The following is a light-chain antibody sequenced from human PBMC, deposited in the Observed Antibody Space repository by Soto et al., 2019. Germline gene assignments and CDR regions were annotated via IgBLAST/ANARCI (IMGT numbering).Light chain of an antibody. CDR3: QQSYSTPQFT. CDR1: QSISSY. J-gene: IGKJ3*01. CDR2: AAS. V-gene: IGKV1-39*01. Sequence: DIQMTQSPSSLSASVGDRVTITCRASQSISSYLNWYQQKPGKAPKLLIYAASSLKSGVPSRFSGSGSGTDFTLTISSLQPEDFATYYCQQSYSTPQFTFGPGTKVDIK.